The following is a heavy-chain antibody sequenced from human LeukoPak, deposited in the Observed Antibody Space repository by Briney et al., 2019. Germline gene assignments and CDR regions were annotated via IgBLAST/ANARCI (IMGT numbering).Heavy chain of an antibody. J-gene: IGHJ4*02. CDR2: IYYSGST. CDR3: AKLVGVQQQLGADY. Sequence: SETLSLTCTVSGVSISSYYWSWIRQPPGKGLEWIGDIYYSGSTNYNPSLKSRVTISVDTSKNQFPLKLSSATAADTAVYYCAKLVGVQQQLGADYWGQGTLVTVSS. V-gene: IGHV4-59*12. CDR1: GVSISSYY. D-gene: IGHD6-13*01.